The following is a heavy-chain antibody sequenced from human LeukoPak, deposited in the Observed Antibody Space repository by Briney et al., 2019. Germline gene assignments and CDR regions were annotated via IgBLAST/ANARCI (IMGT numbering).Heavy chain of an antibody. J-gene: IGHJ3*01. D-gene: IGHD6-19*01. V-gene: IGHV3-30*03. Sequence: PGRSLRLSRAASGFTFSSFGMHWVRQAPGKGLEWVAIISYDATYKYYADSVKGRFTISRDNSKNTLYLQMNTLRAEDTGVYYCARDRGSGDSFDLWGQGAMVTVSS. CDR3: ARDRGSGDSFDL. CDR1: GFTFSSFG. CDR2: ISYDATYK.